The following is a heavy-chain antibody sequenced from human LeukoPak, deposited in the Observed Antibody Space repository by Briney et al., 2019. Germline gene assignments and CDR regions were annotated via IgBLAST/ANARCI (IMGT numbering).Heavy chain of an antibody. V-gene: IGHV4-39*07. CDR3: ASSPRVYYYGMDV. CDR1: GGSISSSSYY. Sequence: SETLSLTCTVSGGSISSSSYYWGWIRQPPGKGLEWIGSIYYSGSTYYNPSLKSRVTISVDTSKNQFSLKLSSVTAADTAVYYCASSPRVYYYGMDVWGQGTTVTVSS. J-gene: IGHJ6*02. CDR2: IYYSGST.